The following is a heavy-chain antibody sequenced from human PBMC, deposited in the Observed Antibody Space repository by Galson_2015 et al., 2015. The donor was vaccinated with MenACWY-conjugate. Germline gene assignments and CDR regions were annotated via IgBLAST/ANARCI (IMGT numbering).Heavy chain of an antibody. J-gene: IGHJ3*01. V-gene: IGHV3-7*01. Sequence: SLRLSCATSGFTFSNSWMGWVRQAPGKGLEWMANIKHDGSGKFYVDSVKGRFIISRDNAKNSLYLQMDSLRAEDTAVYFCARAKEQWLSKTFDVWGQGTLVTVSS. CDR1: GFTFSNSW. D-gene: IGHD6-19*01. CDR3: ARAKEQWLSKTFDV. CDR2: IKHDGSGK.